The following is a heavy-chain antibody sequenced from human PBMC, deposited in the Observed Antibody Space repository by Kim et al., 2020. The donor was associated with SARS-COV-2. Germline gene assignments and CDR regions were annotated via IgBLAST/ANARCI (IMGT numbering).Heavy chain of an antibody. CDR3: AREPARRADY. CDR1: GFIFSTYD. Sequence: GGSLRHSCAVSGFIFSTYDMSWVRQAPGKGLEWISAITRDGSTFYADSVKGRFTISRDNSENTLHLQMGSLRVEDTGVYYCAREPARRADYWGRGTLVTVSS. J-gene: IGHJ4*02. V-gene: IGHV3-23*01. CDR2: ITRDGST.